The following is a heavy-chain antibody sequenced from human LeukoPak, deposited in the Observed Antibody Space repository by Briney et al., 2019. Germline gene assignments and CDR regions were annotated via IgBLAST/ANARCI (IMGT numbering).Heavy chain of an antibody. CDR2: ISYDGSNN. J-gene: IGHJ4*02. Sequence: PGGSLRLSCAASGFTFSSYGMHWVRQAPGKGLEWVAVISYDGSNNYYADSVKGRFTISRDNSKNTPFLQMNSLRAEDTAVYYCAKVGLTVTTILDYFDYWGQGTLVTVSS. D-gene: IGHD4-11*01. V-gene: IGHV3-30*18. CDR1: GFTFSSYG. CDR3: AKVGLTVTTILDYFDY.